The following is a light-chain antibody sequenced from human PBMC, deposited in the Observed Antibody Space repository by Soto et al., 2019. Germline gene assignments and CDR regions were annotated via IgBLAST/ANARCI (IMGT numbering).Light chain of an antibody. J-gene: IGLJ2*01. CDR3: QSYDSSLSGSV. Sequence: QSVLTQPPSVSGAPGQRGTISCTGSSSNIGAGYDVHWYQQLPGTAPKLLIYGNSNRPSGVPDRFSGSKSGTSASLAMTGLQAEDEADYYCQSYDSSLSGSVFGGGTKLTVL. V-gene: IGLV1-40*01. CDR1: SSNIGAGYD. CDR2: GNS.